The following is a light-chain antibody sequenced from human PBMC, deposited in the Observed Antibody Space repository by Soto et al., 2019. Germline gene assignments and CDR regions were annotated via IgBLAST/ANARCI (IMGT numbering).Light chain of an antibody. CDR1: QNVRSNY. Sequence: EIVLTQSPGTLSLSPGERVTLSCRASQNVRSNYLAWYQQKPGQAPRPLIYGASTRASGIPERFSGSGSGTDFTLTISRLAPEDFAVYYCQDYGSSEWTFGQGTKVDIK. CDR2: GAS. V-gene: IGKV3-20*01. CDR3: QDYGSSEWT. J-gene: IGKJ1*01.